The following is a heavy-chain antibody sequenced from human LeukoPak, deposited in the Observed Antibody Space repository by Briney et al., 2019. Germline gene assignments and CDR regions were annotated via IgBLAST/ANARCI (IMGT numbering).Heavy chain of an antibody. CDR2: ISYIGST. D-gene: IGHD4-17*01. J-gene: IGHJ3*02. CDR3: ARDLITVTKGFDI. CDR1: TDSFSSHY. V-gene: IGHV4-59*11. Sequence: SETLSLTCAVSTDSFSSHYWSWIRQPPGKGLEWIGYISYIGSTNYNPSLKSRVTISIDTSKNQFSLKLRTVTAADTAVYYCARDLITVTKGFDIWGQGTMVSVSS.